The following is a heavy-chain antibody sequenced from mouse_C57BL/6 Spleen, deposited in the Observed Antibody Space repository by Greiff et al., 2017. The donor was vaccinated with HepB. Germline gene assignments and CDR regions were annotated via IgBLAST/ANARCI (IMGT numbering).Heavy chain of an antibody. CDR2: IDPENGDT. J-gene: IGHJ1*03. CDR3: TSVVAPSYFDV. CDR1: GFNIKDDY. V-gene: IGHV14-4*01. D-gene: IGHD1-1*01. Sequence: EVMLVESGAELVRPGASVKLSCTASGFNIKDDYMHWVKQRPEQGLEWIGWIDPENGDTEYASKFQGKATITADTSSNTAYLQLSSLTSEDTAVYYCTSVVAPSYFDVWGTGTTVTVSS.